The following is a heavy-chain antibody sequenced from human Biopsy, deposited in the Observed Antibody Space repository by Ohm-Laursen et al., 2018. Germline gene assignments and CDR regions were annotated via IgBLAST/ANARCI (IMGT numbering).Heavy chain of an antibody. CDR2: LYTSGDT. Sequence: PGTLSLTCSVSGGLNSNYYWSWVRQSAGKGLEWIGRLYTSGDTNYNPSLKSRVSVSEDTSRRQFSLRLTSVTAADTAIYYCARGSGYFKLDVWGQGTTVTVSS. J-gene: IGHJ6*02. V-gene: IGHV4-4*07. CDR3: ARGSGYFKLDV. D-gene: IGHD5-12*01. CDR1: GGLNSNYY.